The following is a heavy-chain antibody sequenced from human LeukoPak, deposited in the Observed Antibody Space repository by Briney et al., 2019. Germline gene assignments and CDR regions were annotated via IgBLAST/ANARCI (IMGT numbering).Heavy chain of an antibody. CDR3: ARGGRDGPVDF. CDR2: VSYSGTT. CDR1: VASVRSQY. J-gene: IGHJ4*02. Sequence: SETLSLTCLVSVASVRSQYWNWIRQPPGKGLEWIGFVSYSGTTNYNPSLNGRVTISVDTSKIRVSLRLTAVTAADSAYYRCARGGRDGPVDFGGQGTLVTVSS. D-gene: IGHD5-24*01. V-gene: IGHV4-59*02.